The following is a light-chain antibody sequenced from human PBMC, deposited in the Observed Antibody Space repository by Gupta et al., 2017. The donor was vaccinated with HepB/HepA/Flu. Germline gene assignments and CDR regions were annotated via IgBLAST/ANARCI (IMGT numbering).Light chain of an antibody. V-gene: IGKV1-33*01. CDR3: QQDDNLPLT. CDR1: QDISNY. J-gene: IGKJ4*01. Sequence: DIQMTQSPSSLSASVGDRVTITCQASQDISNYLNWYQQKPGKAPKLLIYDASNLETGVPSRLSGSGSGTDFTFTISSLQPEDIATYYCQQDDNLPLTFGGGTKLELK. CDR2: DAS.